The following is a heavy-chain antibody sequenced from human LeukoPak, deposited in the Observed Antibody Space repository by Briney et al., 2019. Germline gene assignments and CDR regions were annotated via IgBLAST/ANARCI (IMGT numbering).Heavy chain of an antibody. V-gene: IGHV1-69*13. CDR1: GYTFTSYG. Sequence: ASVKVSCKASGYTFTSYGISWVRQAPGEELEWRGGIIPIFGTANYAQKFQGRVSITADESTSTAYMELSSLRSEDTAVYYCAANGFGEEGYWFDPWGQGTLVTVSS. D-gene: IGHD3-10*01. J-gene: IGHJ5*02. CDR2: IIPIFGTA. CDR3: AANGFGEEGYWFDP.